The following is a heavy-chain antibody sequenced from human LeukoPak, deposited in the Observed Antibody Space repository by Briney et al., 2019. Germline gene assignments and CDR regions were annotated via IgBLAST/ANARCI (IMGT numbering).Heavy chain of an antibody. Sequence: PGGPLRLSCAASGFTVSSNYMSWVRQAPGKGLEWVSVIYSGGSTYYADSVKGRFTISRDNSKNTLYLQMNSLRAEDTAVYYCARANYGAVDYFDYWGQGTLVTVSS. CDR2: IYSGGST. J-gene: IGHJ4*02. D-gene: IGHD4-17*01. CDR1: GFTVSSNY. V-gene: IGHV3-66*02. CDR3: ARANYGAVDYFDY.